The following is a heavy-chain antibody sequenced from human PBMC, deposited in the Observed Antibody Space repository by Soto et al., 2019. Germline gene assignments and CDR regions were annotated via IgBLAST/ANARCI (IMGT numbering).Heavy chain of an antibody. D-gene: IGHD3-9*01. CDR3: ARERAPYYDILTGTGFDP. CDR1: GYTFTSYG. Sequence: ASVKVSCKASGYTFTSYGISWVRQAPGQGLEWMGWISAYNGNTNYAQKLQGRVTMTTDTSTSTAYMELRSLRPDDTAVYYCARERAPYYDILTGTGFDPWGQGTLVTVSS. J-gene: IGHJ5*02. CDR2: ISAYNGNT. V-gene: IGHV1-18*01.